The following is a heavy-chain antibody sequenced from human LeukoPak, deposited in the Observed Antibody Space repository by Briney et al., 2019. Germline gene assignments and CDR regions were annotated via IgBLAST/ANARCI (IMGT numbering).Heavy chain of an antibody. D-gene: IGHD4-17*01. CDR2: IKQDGSQ. Sequence: PGGPLRLSCAACIFTFSRHWVGGVRQAAGKGVEWVADIKQDGSQYHVDSVKGRFIISRDNARNSLSLQMNSLRVEDTAVYYCARGPDYGDRLDYFDYWGQGTLVTVSS. CDR3: ARGPDYGDRLDYFDY. J-gene: IGHJ4*02. V-gene: IGHV3-7*01. CDR1: IFTFSRHW.